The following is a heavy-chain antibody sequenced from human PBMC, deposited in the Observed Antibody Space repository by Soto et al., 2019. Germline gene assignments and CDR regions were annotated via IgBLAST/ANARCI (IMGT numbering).Heavy chain of an antibody. D-gene: IGHD3-10*01. Sequence: QVQLVQSGAEVKKPGSSVKVSCKASGGTFSSYTISWVRQAPGQGLEWMGRIIPILGIANYAQKFQGRVTITADKSTSTDYMELSSLRSEDTAVYYCARDRGGPDDYWGQGTLVTVSS. CDR3: ARDRGGPDDY. V-gene: IGHV1-69*08. J-gene: IGHJ4*02. CDR1: GGTFSSYT. CDR2: IIPILGIA.